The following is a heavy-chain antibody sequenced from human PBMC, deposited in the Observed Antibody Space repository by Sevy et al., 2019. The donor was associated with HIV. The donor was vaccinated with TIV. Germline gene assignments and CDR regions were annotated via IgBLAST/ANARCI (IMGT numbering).Heavy chain of an antibody. V-gene: IGHV1-18*01. CDR2: ISVYNGNT. CDR1: GYTFTSYG. CDR3: ARDQLGTHFDY. J-gene: IGHJ4*02. Sequence: ASVKVSCKASGYTFTSYGISWVRQAPGQGLEWMGWISVYNGNTNDAQKLQGRVTMTTDTSTSTAYMELRSLRSDDTAVYYCARDQLGTHFDYWRQGTLVTVSS. D-gene: IGHD7-27*01.